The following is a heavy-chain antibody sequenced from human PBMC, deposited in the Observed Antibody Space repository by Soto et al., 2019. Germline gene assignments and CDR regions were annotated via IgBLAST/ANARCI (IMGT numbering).Heavy chain of an antibody. V-gene: IGHV3-30-3*01. CDR1: GFTFSSYA. J-gene: IGHJ4*02. CDR2: ISYDGSNK. Sequence: QVQLVESGGGVVQPGRSLRLSCAASGFTFSSYAMHWVRQAPGKGLEWVAVISYDGSNKYYADSVKGRFTISRGNSKNTLYLQMNSLRAEDTAVYYCARVRGYYGSGSLDYWGQGTLVTVSS. CDR3: ARVRGYYGSGSLDY. D-gene: IGHD3-10*01.